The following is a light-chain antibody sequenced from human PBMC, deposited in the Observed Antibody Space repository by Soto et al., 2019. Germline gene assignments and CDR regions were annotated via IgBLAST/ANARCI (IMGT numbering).Light chain of an antibody. CDR1: QSISSW. V-gene: IGKV1-5*03. CDR2: KAS. CDR3: QQYNRLYT. Sequence: DIQMTQSPSTLSVSVGDRVTITCRASQSISSWLAGYQQKPGKAPKLLIYKASSLESGVPSRFSGSGSGSEFTLTISSLHPDDFATYYCQQYNRLYTFGQGTKLEIK. J-gene: IGKJ2*01.